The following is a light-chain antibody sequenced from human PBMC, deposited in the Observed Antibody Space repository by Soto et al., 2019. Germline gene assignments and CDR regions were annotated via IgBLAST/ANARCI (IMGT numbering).Light chain of an antibody. CDR1: QSVSSY. V-gene: IGKV3-11*01. Sequence: EIVLTQSPATLSLSPGERATLSCRASQSVSSYLAWYQHKPGQAPRLLIYDASNRATGIPVRVSGSGSGTDFTLTISSLEPEDFGVYYCQQRSTWPLTFGHGTKVDI. CDR3: QQRSTWPLT. J-gene: IGKJ3*01. CDR2: DAS.